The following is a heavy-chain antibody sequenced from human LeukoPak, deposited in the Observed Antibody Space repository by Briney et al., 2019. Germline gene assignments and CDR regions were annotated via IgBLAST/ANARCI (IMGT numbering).Heavy chain of an antibody. CDR2: INSDGSST. Sequence: GGSLRLSCAASGFTFSSYWMHWVRQAPGKGLVWVSRINSDGSSTSYADSVKGRFTISRDNAENTLYLQMNSLRAEDTAVYYCASDYGEEGGDAFDIWGQGTMVTVSS. J-gene: IGHJ3*02. D-gene: IGHD4-17*01. CDR3: ASDYGEEGGDAFDI. V-gene: IGHV3-74*01. CDR1: GFTFSSYW.